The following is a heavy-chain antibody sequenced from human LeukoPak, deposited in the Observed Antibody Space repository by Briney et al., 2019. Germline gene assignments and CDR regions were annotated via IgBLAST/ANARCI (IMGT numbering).Heavy chain of an antibody. V-gene: IGHV3-21*01. J-gene: IGHJ5*02. CDR3: ACTPYGQQLAWFDP. CDR1: GFTFSSCA. Sequence: GRSLRLSCAASGFTFSSCAMSWVRQTPGKGLDWVSSISSSSSYIYYADSVKGRFTISRDNAKNSLYLQMNSLRAEDTAVYYCACTPYGQQLAWFDPWGQGTLVTVSS. D-gene: IGHD6-13*01. CDR2: ISSSSSYI.